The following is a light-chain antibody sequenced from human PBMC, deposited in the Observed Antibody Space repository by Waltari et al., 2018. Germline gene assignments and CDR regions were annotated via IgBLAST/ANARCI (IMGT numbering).Light chain of an antibody. J-gene: IGKJ4*01. Sequence: ERVMTQSPATLSMSPGERATLSCRASQSVSNTLAWYQQKPGQAPSLLIYAASTRATGVPARFSGSGSGTEFTLTISSLQSEDFAVYYCQQFNSWPFTFGGGTRVEIK. CDR3: QQFNSWPFT. CDR1: QSVSNT. CDR2: AAS. V-gene: IGKV3-15*01.